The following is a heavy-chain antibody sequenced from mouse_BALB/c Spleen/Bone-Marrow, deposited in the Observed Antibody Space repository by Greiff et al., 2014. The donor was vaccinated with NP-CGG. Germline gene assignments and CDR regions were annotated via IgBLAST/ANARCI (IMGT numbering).Heavy chain of an antibody. CDR3: ARDMGGLLYDY. V-gene: IGHV7-3*02. Sequence: EVKVVESGGGLVQPGGSLRLSCATSGFTFTDYYMNWVRQPPGKALEWLGFIRNKANGYTTEYSASVRGRFTISRDNSQSILYRQMNTLRAEDSATYYCARDMGGLLYDYWGQGATLTVSS. D-gene: IGHD2-3*01. CDR1: GFTFTDYY. CDR2: IRNKANGYTT. J-gene: IGHJ2*01.